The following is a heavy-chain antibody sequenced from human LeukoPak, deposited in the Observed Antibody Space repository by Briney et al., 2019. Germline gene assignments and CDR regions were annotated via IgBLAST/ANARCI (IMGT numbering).Heavy chain of an antibody. V-gene: IGHV1-2*02. D-gene: IGHD3-22*01. Sequence: ASVKVSCTASGYTFTGYYMHWVRQAPGQGLEWMGWINPNSGGTNYAQKFQGRVTMTRDTSISTAYMELSRLRSDDTAVYYCARAIGDDSGYSSDAFDIWGQGTMVTVSS. J-gene: IGHJ3*02. CDR3: ARAIGDDSGYSSDAFDI. CDR1: GYTFTGYY. CDR2: INPNSGGT.